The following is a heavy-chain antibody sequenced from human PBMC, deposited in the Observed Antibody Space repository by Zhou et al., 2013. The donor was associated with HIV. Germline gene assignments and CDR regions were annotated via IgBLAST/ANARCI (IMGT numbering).Heavy chain of an antibody. CDR1: GGTFTNYA. V-gene: IGHV1-69*05. CDR3: ARDRAIAAAGTGWFDP. D-gene: IGHD6-13*01. CDR2: IIPIFGTT. Sequence: QVQLVQSGAEVKKPGSSVKVSCKASGGTFTNYAISWVRQAPGQGLEWMGGIIPIFGTTSYAQKFQGRVTITTDESTSTAYMELSSLRSEDTAVYYCARDRAIAAAGTGWFDPWGQGTLVTVSS. J-gene: IGHJ5*02.